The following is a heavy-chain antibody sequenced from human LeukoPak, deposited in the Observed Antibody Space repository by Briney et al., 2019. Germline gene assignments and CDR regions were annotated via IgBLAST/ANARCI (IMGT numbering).Heavy chain of an antibody. J-gene: IGHJ6*02. V-gene: IGHV3-11*04. CDR1: GFTFSDYY. Sequence: KPGGSLRLSGAASGFTFSDYYMSWIRQAPGKGLGWVSYISSSGSTIYYADSVKGRFTISRDNADNTLYLLMNSLRAEDTGVYYCARKTLTTYDRNHYYYGLDVWGQGTTVTVSS. D-gene: IGHD3-22*01. CDR3: ARKTLTTYDRNHYYYGLDV. CDR2: ISSSGSTI.